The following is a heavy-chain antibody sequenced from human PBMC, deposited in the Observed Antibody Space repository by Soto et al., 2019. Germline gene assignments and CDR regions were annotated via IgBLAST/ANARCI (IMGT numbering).Heavy chain of an antibody. CDR2: INNDGSST. Sequence: EVQLVESGGGLVQPGGSLRLSCAASGFTFSSYWMHWVRQAPGKGLVWVSRINNDGSSTSYADSVKGRFTISRDNAKNTLYLQMNSLRAEDTAIDYCARDVHLQSFDYWGQGTLVTVSS. V-gene: IGHV3-74*01. CDR1: GFTFSSYW. CDR3: ARDVHLQSFDY. D-gene: IGHD1-1*01. J-gene: IGHJ4*02.